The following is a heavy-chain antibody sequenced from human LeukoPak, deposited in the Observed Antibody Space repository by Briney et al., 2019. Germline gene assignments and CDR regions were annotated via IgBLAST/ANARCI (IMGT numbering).Heavy chain of an antibody. D-gene: IGHD3-22*01. V-gene: IGHV4-59*01. CDR1: GGSFSAYF. CDR3: VRETATSYYDSAGYYRQTEVFDV. CDR2: VYYSGRT. J-gene: IGHJ3*01. Sequence: SETLSLTCVVYGGSFSAYFWSWIRQPPGKGLEWIGYVYYSGRTNYNPTLKSRVTISVDTSKNQFSLRLNSVTAADTALYYCVRETATSYYDSAGYYRQTEVFDVWGQGTKVTVSS.